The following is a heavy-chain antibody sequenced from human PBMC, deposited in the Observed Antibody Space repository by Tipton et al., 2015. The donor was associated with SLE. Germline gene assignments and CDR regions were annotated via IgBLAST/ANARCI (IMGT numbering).Heavy chain of an antibody. Sequence: TLSLTCTVSGGSLSSYYWSWIRQSAGKGLEWIGRIHPSGDTTYNPSLNSRVTMSRDTSRNEFSLRLTSMTAADTAVYYCARCAVPAVMGAFDTWGQGTMVTVSS. CDR3: ARCAVPAVMGAFDT. CDR1: GGSLSSYY. D-gene: IGHD2-2*01. CDR2: IHPSGDT. J-gene: IGHJ3*02. V-gene: IGHV4-4*07.